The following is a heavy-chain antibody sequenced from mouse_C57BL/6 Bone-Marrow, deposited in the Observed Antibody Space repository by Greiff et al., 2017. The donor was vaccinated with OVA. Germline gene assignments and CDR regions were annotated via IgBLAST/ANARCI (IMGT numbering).Heavy chain of an antibody. CDR2: IYPSDSET. CDR3: ARAGDSNYYVAWFAY. D-gene: IGHD2-5*01. J-gene: IGHJ3*01. V-gene: IGHV1-61*01. CDR1: GYTFTSYW. Sequence: QVQLQQPGAELVRPGSSVKLSCKASGYTFTSYWMDWVKQRPGQGLEWIGNIYPSDSETHYNQKFKDKATLTVDKSSSTAYMQLSSLTSEDSAVYYCARAGDSNYYVAWFAYWGQGTLVTVSA.